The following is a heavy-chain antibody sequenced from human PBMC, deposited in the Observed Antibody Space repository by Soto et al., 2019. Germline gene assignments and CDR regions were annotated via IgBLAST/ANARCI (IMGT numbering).Heavy chain of an antibody. Sequence: EVQLVQSGGGLVQPGGSLRLSCAASGFTFSSYAMHWVRQAPGKGLEYASAISKDGGFTYYADSVKGRFTISRDNSKNMLYLQMGSLRVEDMAGYYCASWELNGAISAGMHDYWGQGALVTVSS. CDR3: ASWELNGAISAGMHDY. CDR2: ISKDGGFT. D-gene: IGHD2-2*01. CDR1: GFTFSSYA. V-gene: IGHV3-64*07. J-gene: IGHJ4*02.